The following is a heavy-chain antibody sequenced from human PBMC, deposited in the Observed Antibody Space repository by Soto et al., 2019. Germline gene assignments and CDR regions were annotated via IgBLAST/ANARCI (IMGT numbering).Heavy chain of an antibody. CDR3: ARDAILPEDGMGV. V-gene: IGHV1-46*01. Sequence: ASVKVSCKASGYTFTSYYMHWVRQAPGQGLEWMGIINPSGGSTSYAQKFQGRVTMTRATSTSTVYMELSSLRSEDTAVYYCARDAILPEDGMGVWGQGTTVTVSS. CDR1: GYTFTSYY. D-gene: IGHD2-15*01. J-gene: IGHJ6*02. CDR2: INPSGGST.